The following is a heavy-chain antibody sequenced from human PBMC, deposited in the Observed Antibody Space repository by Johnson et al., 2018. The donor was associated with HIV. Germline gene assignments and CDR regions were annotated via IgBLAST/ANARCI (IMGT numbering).Heavy chain of an antibody. CDR3: ARGGSRITIVGMDINLGAFDI. J-gene: IGHJ3*02. CDR1: GFTFRSYA. D-gene: IGHD3-3*01. V-gene: IGHV3-13*01. CDR2: IGTAGDT. Sequence: VQLVESGGAVVQPGRSLRVSCAASGFTFRSYAMHWVRQATGKGLEWVSTIGTAGDTYYAGSVKGRFTVSRENAKNSLYLQMNSLRAGDTAVYYCARGGSRITIVGMDINLGAFDIWGQGTMVTVSS.